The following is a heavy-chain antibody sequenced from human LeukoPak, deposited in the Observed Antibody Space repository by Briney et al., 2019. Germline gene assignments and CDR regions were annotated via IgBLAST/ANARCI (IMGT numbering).Heavy chain of an antibody. J-gene: IGHJ4*02. Sequence: PSQTLSLTCAVSGGSISSGGYSWRWIRQPPGKGLEWIGYIYHSGSTYYNPSLKSRVTISVDRSKNQFSLKLSSVTAADTAVYYCARADYDFWSGYYGGFDYWGQGTLVTVSS. CDR3: ARADYDFWSGYYGGFDY. CDR2: IYHSGST. D-gene: IGHD3-3*01. CDR1: GGSISSGGYS. V-gene: IGHV4-30-2*01.